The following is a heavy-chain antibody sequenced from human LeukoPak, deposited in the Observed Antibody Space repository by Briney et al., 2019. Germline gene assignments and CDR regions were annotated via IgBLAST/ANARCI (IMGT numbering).Heavy chain of an antibody. J-gene: IGHJ6*03. CDR3: ARSIILVRGIIYFFYYYMDV. CDR1: GDSISSYH. CDR2: ISYGGST. Sequence: SETLSLTCTVSGDSISSYHWTWIRQSPGKGLEWVGYISYGGSTNSTPSIKSRVTVSVDTSKNQVSLKLNSVTAADTAVYYCARSIILVRGIIYFFYYYMDVWGKGTTVTVSS. D-gene: IGHD3-10*01. V-gene: IGHV4-59*01.